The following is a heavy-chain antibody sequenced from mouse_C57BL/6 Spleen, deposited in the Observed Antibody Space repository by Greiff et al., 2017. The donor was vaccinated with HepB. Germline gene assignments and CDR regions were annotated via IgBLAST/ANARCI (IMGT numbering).Heavy chain of an antibody. CDR1: GYSITSGYD. CDR2: ISYSGST. V-gene: IGHV3-1*01. CDR3: ARGGYYGSSYTAGFAY. D-gene: IGHD1-1*01. J-gene: IGHJ3*01. Sequence: EVQLQESGPGMVKPSQSLSLTCTVTGYSITSGYDWHWIRHFPGNKLEWMGYISYSGSTNYNPSLKSRISITHDTSKNHFFLKLNSVTTEDTATYYCARGGYYGSSYTAGFAYWGQGTLVTVSA.